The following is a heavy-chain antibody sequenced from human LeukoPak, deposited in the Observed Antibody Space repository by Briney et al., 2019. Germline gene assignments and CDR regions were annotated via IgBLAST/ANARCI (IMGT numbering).Heavy chain of an antibody. D-gene: IGHD5-12*01. CDR2: ISSSSSTI. J-gene: IGHJ6*03. Sequence: PGGSLRLSCAASGFTFSSYSMNWVRQAPGKGLEWVSYISSSSSTIYYADSVKGRFTISRDNAKNSLYLQMNSLRDEDAAVYYCARVSNPRGCSGYYYMDVWGKGTTVTVSS. V-gene: IGHV3-48*02. CDR3: ARVSNPRGCSGYYYMDV. CDR1: GFTFSSYS.